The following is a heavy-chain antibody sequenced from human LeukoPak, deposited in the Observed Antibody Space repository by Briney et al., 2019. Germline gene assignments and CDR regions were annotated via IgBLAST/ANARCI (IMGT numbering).Heavy chain of an antibody. D-gene: IGHD3-3*01. CDR3: ARGEVRFLEWQRNWFDP. V-gene: IGHV4-31*03. CDR2: IYYSGST. Sequence: SETLSLTCTVSGGSISSGGYYWSWIRQHPGKGLEWIGYIYYSGSTYYNPSLKSRVTISVDTSKNQFSLKLSSVPAADTAVYYCARGEVRFLEWQRNWFDPWGQGTLVTVSS. CDR1: GGSISSGGYY. J-gene: IGHJ5*02.